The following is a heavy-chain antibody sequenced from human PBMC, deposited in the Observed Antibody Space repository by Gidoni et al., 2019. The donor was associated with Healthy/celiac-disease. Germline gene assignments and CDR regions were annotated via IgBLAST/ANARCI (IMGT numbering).Heavy chain of an antibody. J-gene: IGHJ6*02. V-gene: IGHV3-23*01. CDR1: GFTVSSYA. D-gene: IGHD1-1*01. CDR3: AKDKRGLEQGYYYYGMDV. CDR2: ISGSVGST. Sequence: EVQLLESGGGLVQPGGSLRLSCAASGFTVSSYAMSWVRQAPGKGMEWVSAISGSVGSTYYADSVKGRFTISRDNSKNTLYLQMNSLRAEDTAVYYCAKDKRGLEQGYYYYGMDVWGQGTTVTVSS.